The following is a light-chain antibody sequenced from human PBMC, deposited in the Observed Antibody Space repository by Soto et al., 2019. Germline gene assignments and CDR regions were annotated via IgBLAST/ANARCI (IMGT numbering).Light chain of an antibody. CDR1: SSDVGGYNY. CDR2: EVS. CDR3: QSYDNRLNAWV. Sequence: QSALTQPASVSGSPGQSITISCTGTSSDVGGYNYVSWYQQHPGKAPKLMIYEVSNRPSGVSNRFSGSKSGNTASLTISGLQAEDESDYYCQSYDNRLNAWVFGGGTKLTVL. V-gene: IGLV2-14*01. J-gene: IGLJ3*02.